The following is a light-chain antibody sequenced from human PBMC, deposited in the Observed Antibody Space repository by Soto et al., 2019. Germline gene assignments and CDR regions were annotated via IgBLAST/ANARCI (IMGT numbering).Light chain of an antibody. J-gene: IGLJ1*01. Sequence: QSVLTQPPSASGTPGQRVTISCSGSNSNIGSNTVNWYQQLPGTAPKLLIYYDNLRPSGVPDRISGSKTGPSASLAIGGLQSDDEADSYCAVWDDSLTGRVFGTGPTVTVL. V-gene: IGLV1-44*01. CDR3: AVWDDSLTGRV. CDR2: YDN. CDR1: NSNIGSNT.